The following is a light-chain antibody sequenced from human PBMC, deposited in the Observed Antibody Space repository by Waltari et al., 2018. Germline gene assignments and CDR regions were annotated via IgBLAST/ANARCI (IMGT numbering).Light chain of an antibody. CDR3: SSYTSIIPPFL. Sequence: QSALTQPASVSGSPGQSITISCPRSSNDLGGYSLVSRYQQPPGKAPKLMIYDVSHRPSGVSNRFSGSKSGNTASLTISGLQPEDEADYYCSSYTSIIPPFLFGTGTKVTVL. V-gene: IGLV2-14*01. CDR2: DVS. J-gene: IGLJ1*01. CDR1: SNDLGGYSL.